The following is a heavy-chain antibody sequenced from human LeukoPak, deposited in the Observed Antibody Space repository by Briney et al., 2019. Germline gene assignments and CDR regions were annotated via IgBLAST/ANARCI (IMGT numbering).Heavy chain of an antibody. Sequence: PSETLSLTCTVSGGSISSYYWSWIRQPPGKGLEWIGYIYYTGSTNYNPSLKSRVTISVDTSKNQFSLKLSSVTAADTAVYYCTSGGQLWSRGGFDYWGQGTLVTVSS. V-gene: IGHV4-59*12. CDR2: IYYTGST. D-gene: IGHD3-10*01. CDR3: TSGGQLWSRGGFDY. CDR1: GGSISSYY. J-gene: IGHJ4*02.